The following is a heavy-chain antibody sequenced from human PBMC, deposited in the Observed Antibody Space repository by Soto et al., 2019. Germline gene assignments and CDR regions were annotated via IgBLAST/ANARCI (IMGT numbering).Heavy chain of an antibody. CDR1: GFTFSSYW. CDR3: ARELTRAMVTGYYYYGMDV. CDR2: IKQDGSEK. V-gene: IGHV3-7*03. J-gene: IGHJ6*02. D-gene: IGHD5-18*01. Sequence: GGSLRLSCAASGFTFSSYWMSWVRQAPGKGLEWVANIKQDGSEKYYVDSVKGRFTISRDNAKNSLYLQMNSLRAEDTAVYYCARELTRAMVTGYYYYGMDVWGQGTTVTVSS.